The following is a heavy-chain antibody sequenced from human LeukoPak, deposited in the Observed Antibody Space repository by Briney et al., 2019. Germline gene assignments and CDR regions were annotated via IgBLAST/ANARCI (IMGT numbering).Heavy chain of an antibody. V-gene: IGHV3-33*01. CDR3: AREGYRLGRGLDAYDI. CDR2: IWYDGSNK. J-gene: IGHJ3*02. CDR1: GFIFSSYG. D-gene: IGHD5-18*01. Sequence: GGSLRLSCAASGFIFSSYGMHWVRQAPGKGLEWVAVIWYDGSNKYYADSVRGRFTISRDNSRTTLYLQINSLRAEDTAAYHCAREGYRLGRGLDAYDIWGQGTMVTVSS.